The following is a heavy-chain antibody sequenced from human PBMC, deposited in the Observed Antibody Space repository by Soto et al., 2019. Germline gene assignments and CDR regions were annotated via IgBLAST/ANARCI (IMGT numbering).Heavy chain of an antibody. V-gene: IGHV3-33*01. CDR3: ARDNSRAWFDD. J-gene: IGHJ5*02. D-gene: IGHD6-13*01. Sequence: QVQLVESGGGVVQPGTSLRLSRAASGFAFSTYDMHWVRQAPGKGLEWVAVIWSDGNNKLYADSVKGRITISRDNSMNTVYLQLNSPRAEDTAVYYCARDNSRAWFDDWGQGTLVTVSS. CDR1: GFAFSTYD. CDR2: IWSDGNNK.